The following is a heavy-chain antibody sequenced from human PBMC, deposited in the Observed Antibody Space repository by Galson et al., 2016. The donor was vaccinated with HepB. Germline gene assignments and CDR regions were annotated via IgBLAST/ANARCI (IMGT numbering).Heavy chain of an antibody. D-gene: IGHD3-22*01. CDR1: GGSISSSSYY. Sequence: ETLSLTCTVSGGSISSSSYYWSWIRQPPGKGLEWIGSIFYSGSTYYTPSLKSRATITVDTSKNQFYLKLSSVTAADTSVYFCARQEGYSDSSVFRIHHWGQGTLVTVSS. CDR3: ARQEGYSDSSVFRIHH. J-gene: IGHJ1*01. V-gene: IGHV4-39*01. CDR2: IFYSGST.